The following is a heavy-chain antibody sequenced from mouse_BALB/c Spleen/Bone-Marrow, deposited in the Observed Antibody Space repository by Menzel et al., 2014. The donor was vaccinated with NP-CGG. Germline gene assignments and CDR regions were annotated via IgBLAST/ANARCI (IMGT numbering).Heavy chain of an antibody. CDR2: INPGSGAT. CDR1: GYAFTNYL. V-gene: IGHV1-54*01. Sequence: VQLQQSGAELVRPGTSVKVSCKASGYAFTNYLIEWVKQRPGQGLEWIGEINPGSGATDYNEKFKGKATLTADKSSSTAYMHLSSLTSDDSAVYFCAREHGDYWGQGTSVTVSS. J-gene: IGHJ4*01. CDR3: AREHGDY.